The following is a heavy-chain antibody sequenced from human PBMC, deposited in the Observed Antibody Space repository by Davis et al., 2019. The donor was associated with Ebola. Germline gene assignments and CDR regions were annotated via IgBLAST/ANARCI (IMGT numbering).Heavy chain of an antibody. CDR1: GGSISSYY. J-gene: IGHJ6*02. Sequence: PSETLSLTCTVSGGSISSYYWSWIRQPPGKGLEWIGYIYYSGSTNYNPSLKSRVTISVDTSKNQFSLKLSSVTAADTAVYYCARDSRPRLPGMDVWGQGTTVTVSS. CDR3: ARDSRPRLPGMDV. V-gene: IGHV4-59*01. D-gene: IGHD3-16*01. CDR2: IYYSGST.